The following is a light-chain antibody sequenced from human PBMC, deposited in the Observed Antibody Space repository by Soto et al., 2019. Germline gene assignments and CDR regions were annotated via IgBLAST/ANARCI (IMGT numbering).Light chain of an antibody. J-gene: IGLJ2*01. V-gene: IGLV1-40*01. CDR3: QSYDSSLSGVV. CDR1: SSNIGAGYD. CDR2: GNS. Sequence: QAVVTQPPSVSGAPGQRVTISCTGRSSNIGAGYDVHWYQQLPGTAPKLLIYGNSNRPSGVPDRFSGSKSGTSASLAITGLQAEDEADYYCQSYDSSLSGVVFGGGTKPTVL.